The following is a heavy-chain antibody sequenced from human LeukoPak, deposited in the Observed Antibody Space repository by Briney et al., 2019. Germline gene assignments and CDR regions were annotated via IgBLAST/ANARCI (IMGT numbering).Heavy chain of an antibody. CDR1: GDTVSSNSAA. CDR3: ARGFALDF. J-gene: IGHJ3*01. Sequence: SQTLSLTCDISGDTVSSNSAAWNWIRQSPSRGLEWLGRTYYRSKWYYDYAVSVKSRITISPDTSRNQFSLQLNSVTADDTAVYYCARGFALDFWGQGTMVTVSS. V-gene: IGHV6-1*01. CDR2: TYYRSKWYY.